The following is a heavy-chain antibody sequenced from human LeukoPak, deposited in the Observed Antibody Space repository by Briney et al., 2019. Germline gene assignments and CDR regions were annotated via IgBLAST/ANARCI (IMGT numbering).Heavy chain of an antibody. CDR2: INHSGST. V-gene: IGHV4-34*01. J-gene: IGHJ4*02. Sequence: SETLSLTCAVYGGSFSNYYWSWIRQPPGKGLEWIGEINHSGSTNYNPSLKSRVTISVDTSKKQFSLKLSSVTAADTAVYYCARPYCSAGNCYSNFDSWGQGTLVTVSS. CDR1: GGSFSNYY. D-gene: IGHD2-15*01. CDR3: ARPYCSAGNCYSNFDS.